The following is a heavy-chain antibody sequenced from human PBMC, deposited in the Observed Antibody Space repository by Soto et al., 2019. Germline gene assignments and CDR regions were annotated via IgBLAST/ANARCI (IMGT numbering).Heavy chain of an antibody. J-gene: IGHJ6*02. CDR3: ARTRSYMVLVPAANNYYYYGMDV. CDR2: IDWDDDK. CDR1: GFSLSTSGMC. Sequence: SGPTLVNPTQTLRLTCTFSGFSLSTSGMCVSWIRQPPGKAMEWLARIDWDDDKYYSTSLKTRLTISKDTSKNQVVLTMTNMDPVDTATYYCARTRSYMVLVPAANNYYYYGMDVWGQGTTVTVS. V-gene: IGHV2-70*11. D-gene: IGHD2-2*01.